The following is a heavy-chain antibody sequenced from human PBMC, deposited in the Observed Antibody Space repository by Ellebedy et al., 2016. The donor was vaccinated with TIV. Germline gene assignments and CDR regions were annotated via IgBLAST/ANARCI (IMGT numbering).Heavy chain of an antibody. CDR2: INEDGSKK. Sequence: GESLKISCAASGFTFSSYWMHWARQAPGKGLEWVANINEDGSKKYYVDSVKGRFTISRDNAKDSLYLQMNSLRAEDTAVYYCAKDLIAEGRSYSFDYWGQGTLVTVSS. V-gene: IGHV3-7*03. CDR3: AKDLIAEGRSYSFDY. CDR1: GFTFSSYW. D-gene: IGHD6-13*01. J-gene: IGHJ4*02.